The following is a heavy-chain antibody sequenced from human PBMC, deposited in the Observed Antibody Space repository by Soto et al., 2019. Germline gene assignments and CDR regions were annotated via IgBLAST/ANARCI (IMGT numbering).Heavy chain of an antibody. Sequence: EVHLLESGGGLVQPGGSLRLSCSASGFTFRSYAMSWVRQAPGKGVGWVSGISGGGSDTYYSDSVRGRFTISRDNSKNTLYLQMNSLRVEDSAVYFCAKDDSLEWFFPLDAWGQGTLVTVSS. J-gene: IGHJ5*02. D-gene: IGHD3-3*01. CDR1: GFTFRSYA. CDR2: ISGGGSDT. V-gene: IGHV3-23*01. CDR3: AKDDSLEWFFPLDA.